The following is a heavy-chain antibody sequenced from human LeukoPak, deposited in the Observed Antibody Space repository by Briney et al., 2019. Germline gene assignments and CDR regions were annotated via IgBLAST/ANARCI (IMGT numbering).Heavy chain of an antibody. CDR2: IYYSGST. CDR1: GGSISSYY. V-gene: IGHV4-59*08. Sequence: SETLSLTCTVSGGSISSYYWSWIRQPPGKGLEWIGYIYYSGSTNYNPSLKSRVTISVDTSKNQFSLKPSSVTAADTAVYYCARVAVAGNLDYWGQGTLVTVSS. CDR3: ARVAVAGNLDY. J-gene: IGHJ4*02. D-gene: IGHD6-19*01.